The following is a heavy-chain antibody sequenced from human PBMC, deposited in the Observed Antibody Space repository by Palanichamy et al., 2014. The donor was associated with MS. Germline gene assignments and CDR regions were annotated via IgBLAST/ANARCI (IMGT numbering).Heavy chain of an antibody. CDR3: ARDLYTYGYPYFDY. J-gene: IGHJ4*02. Sequence: EVQLVESGGGLVQPGGSLRLSCSGSGFTFSVYEMDWVRQAPGKGLEWLSYISNSGSTIYYADSVKGRFTISRDNARNSPYLQMNSLRAEDTAVYYCARDLYTYGYPYFDYWGQGTLVTVSS. D-gene: IGHD5-18*01. V-gene: IGHV3-48*03. CDR2: ISNSGSTI. CDR1: GFTFSVYE.